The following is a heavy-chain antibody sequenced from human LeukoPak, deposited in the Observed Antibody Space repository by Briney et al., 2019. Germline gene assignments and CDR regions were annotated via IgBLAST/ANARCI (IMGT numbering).Heavy chain of an antibody. CDR2: IIPIFGTA. D-gene: IGHD5-18*01. CDR3: ARRGGYSYGYYNYYYMDV. J-gene: IGHJ6*03. V-gene: IGHV1-69*05. Sequence: SVKVSCKASGGTFSSYAISWVRQAPGQGLEWMGGIIPIFGTANYAQKFQGRVTITTDESTSTAYMELSSLRSEDTAVYYCARRGGYSYGYYNYYYMDVWGKGTTVTLSS. CDR1: GGTFSSYA.